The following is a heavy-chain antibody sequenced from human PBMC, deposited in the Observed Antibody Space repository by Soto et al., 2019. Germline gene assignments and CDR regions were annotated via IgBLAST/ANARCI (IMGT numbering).Heavy chain of an antibody. CDR3: AISVAKYYYNGMDA. CDR2: IIPNFGTG. CDR1: GGTFSSYA. J-gene: IGHJ6*02. Sequence: QVQLVQSGAEVKKPGSSVKVSCKASGGTFSSYAISWVRQAPGQGLEWMGGIIPNFGTGSYAQKFQGRVTITADESMSTAYSELSSLRSEDTAVYYCAISVAKYYYNGMDAWGQGTTVTVSS. D-gene: IGHD5-12*01. V-gene: IGHV1-69*12.